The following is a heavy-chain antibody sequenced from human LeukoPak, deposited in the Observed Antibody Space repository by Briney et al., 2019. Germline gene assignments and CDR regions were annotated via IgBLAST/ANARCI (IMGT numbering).Heavy chain of an antibody. D-gene: IGHD3-3*01. CDR1: GFTFSRYW. J-gene: IGHJ3*02. CDR2: IKQDESEK. Sequence: PGGSLRLSCAASGFTFSRYWITWVRQAPGKGLEWVANIKQDESEKYYVDSVKGRFTISRDNAKNSLYLQMNSLRAEDTAVYYCARDSSITIFGVGQIGYAFDIWGQGTMVTVSS. V-gene: IGHV3-7*03. CDR3: ARDSSITIFGVGQIGYAFDI.